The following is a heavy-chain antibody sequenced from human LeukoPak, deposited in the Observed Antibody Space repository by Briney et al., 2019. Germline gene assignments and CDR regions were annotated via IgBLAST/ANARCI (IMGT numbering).Heavy chain of an antibody. CDR3: ARELATMLYYFDY. CDR2: IYTSGST. D-gene: IGHD5-24*01. CDR1: GGSISSGSYY. J-gene: IGHJ4*02. Sequence: KTSETLSLTCTVSGGSISSGSYYWSWIRQPAGKGLEWIGRIYTSGSTNYNPSLKSRVTISVDTSKNQFSLKLSSVTAADTAVYYCARELATMLYYFDYWGQGTLVIVSS. V-gene: IGHV4-61*02.